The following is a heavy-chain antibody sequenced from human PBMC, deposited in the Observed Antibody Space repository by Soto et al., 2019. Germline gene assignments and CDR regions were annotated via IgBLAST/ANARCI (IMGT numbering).Heavy chain of an antibody. Sequence: GESLKISCAASGFTFSSYAMSWVRQAPGKGLEWVSAISGSGGSTYYADSVKGRFTISRDNSKNTLYLQMNSLRAEDTAVYYCAKEQSKRNGATYYDYWGQGTLVTVSS. CDR2: ISGSGGST. J-gene: IGHJ4*02. V-gene: IGHV3-23*01. CDR3: AKEQSKRNGATYYDY. D-gene: IGHD3-10*01. CDR1: GFTFSSYA.